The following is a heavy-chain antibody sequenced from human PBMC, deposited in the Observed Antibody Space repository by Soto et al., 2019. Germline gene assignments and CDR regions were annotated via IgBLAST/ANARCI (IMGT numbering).Heavy chain of an antibody. CDR1: GFTFSNAW. CDR2: ISYDGSNK. Sequence: GGSLRLSCAASGFTFSNAWMSWVRQAPGKGLEWVAVISYDGSNKYYADSVKGRFTISRDNSKNTLYLQMNSLRAEDTAVYYCARAGWGSYPDAFDIWGQGAMVTVSS. V-gene: IGHV3-30-3*01. D-gene: IGHD1-26*01. CDR3: ARAGWGSYPDAFDI. J-gene: IGHJ3*02.